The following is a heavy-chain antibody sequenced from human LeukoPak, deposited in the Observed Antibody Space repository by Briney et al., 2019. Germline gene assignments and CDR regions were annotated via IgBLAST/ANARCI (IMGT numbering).Heavy chain of an antibody. Sequence: KPSETLSLTCTVSGGSISSSSYYWGWIRQPPGKGLEWIGGIYYSGSTYYNPSLKSRVTISVDTSKNQFSLKLSPVTAADTAVYYCARLASGYFDYWGQGTLVTVSS. D-gene: IGHD1-26*01. CDR3: ARLASGYFDY. V-gene: IGHV4-39*01. CDR1: GGSISSSSYY. J-gene: IGHJ4*02. CDR2: IYYSGST.